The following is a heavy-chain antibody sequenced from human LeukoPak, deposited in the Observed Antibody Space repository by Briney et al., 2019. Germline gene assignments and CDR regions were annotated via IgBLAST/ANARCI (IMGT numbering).Heavy chain of an antibody. CDR3: ARDLGYSSGWYGWD. CDR1: GGSFSGYY. CDR2: IYTSGST. Sequence: PSETLSLTCAVYGGSFSGYYWSWIRQPAGKGLEWIGRIYTSGSTNYNPSLKSRVTISVDTSKNQFSLKLSSVTAADTAVYYCARDLGYSSGWYGWDWGQGTLVTVSS. V-gene: IGHV4-59*10. D-gene: IGHD6-19*01. J-gene: IGHJ4*02.